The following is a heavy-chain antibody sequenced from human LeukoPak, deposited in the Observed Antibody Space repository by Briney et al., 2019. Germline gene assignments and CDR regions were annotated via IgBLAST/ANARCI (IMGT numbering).Heavy chain of an antibody. V-gene: IGHV3-23*01. D-gene: IGHD3-22*01. CDR1: GFTFSSYA. CDR2: ISNDGGGT. CDR3: AKGSSGYFVDL. J-gene: IGHJ5*02. Sequence: SGGSLRLSCAASGFTFSSYAMSWVRQAPGKGLEWVSAISNDGGGTNYADFVKGRFTISRGNSKNTLFLQMNSLRAEDTALYYCAKGSSGYFVDLWGQGTLVTVSS.